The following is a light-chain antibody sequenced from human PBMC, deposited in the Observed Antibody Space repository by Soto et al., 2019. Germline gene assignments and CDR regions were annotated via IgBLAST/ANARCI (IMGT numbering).Light chain of an antibody. V-gene: IGLV1-44*01. CDR2: SNN. CDR3: AAWDDSLNGVV. CDR1: SSNIGSNT. Sequence: QSVLTQPPSASGTPGQRVTISCSGSSSNIGSNTVNWYQQLPGTAPKLLIYSNNQRPSGVPDRFSGSKPGTSASLAISGRQSEDEADYYCAAWDDSLNGVVFGGRTKLTVL. J-gene: IGLJ2*01.